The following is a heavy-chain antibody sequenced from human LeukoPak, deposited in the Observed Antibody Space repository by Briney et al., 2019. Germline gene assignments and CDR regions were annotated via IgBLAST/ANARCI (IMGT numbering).Heavy chain of an antibody. J-gene: IGHJ3*02. CDR1: GGSISSGGYY. CDR3: ARGIYYDSSGYERPDDAFDI. V-gene: IGHV4-31*03. Sequence: SQTLSLTCTVSGGSISSGGYYWSWIRQHPGKGLEWIGYIYYSGSTYYNPSLKSRVTISVDTSKNQFSLKLSSVTAADTAVYYCARGIYYDSSGYERPDDAFDIWAKGQWSPSLQ. D-gene: IGHD3-22*01. CDR2: IYYSGST.